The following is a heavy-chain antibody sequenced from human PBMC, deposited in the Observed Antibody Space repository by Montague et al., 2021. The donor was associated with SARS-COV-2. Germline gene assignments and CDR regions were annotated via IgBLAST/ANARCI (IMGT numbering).Heavy chain of an antibody. J-gene: IGHJ4*02. CDR3: ARGGRVGTIVVVIAIPYYFDN. V-gene: IGHV4-39*02. CDR2: IYYSGST. Sequence: SETLSLTCTVSGGSISSSSYYWGWIRQPPEKGLEWIGSIYYSGSTHYNPSLKSRVTVSADTSKNQFSLKLSSVTAADTAVYYCARGGRVGTIVVVIAIPYYFDNWGQGTLVTVSS. CDR1: GGSISSSSYY. D-gene: IGHD2-21*01.